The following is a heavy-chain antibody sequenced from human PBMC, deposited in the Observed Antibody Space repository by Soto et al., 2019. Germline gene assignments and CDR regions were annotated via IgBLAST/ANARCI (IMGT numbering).Heavy chain of an antibody. D-gene: IGHD3-22*01. V-gene: IGHV3-23*01. J-gene: IGHJ4*02. CDR1: GFTFSSYA. CDR3: AKTPYYYDTGGYQ. CDR2: ISGSGGST. Sequence: EVQLLESGGGLVQPGGSLRLSCAASGFTFSSYAMSWVRQAPGKGLEWVSTISGSGGSTYYADSVKGRFTISRDNSKNTLYLQMNSLRAEDTAVYYCAKTPYYYDTGGYQWGQGTLVTVSS.